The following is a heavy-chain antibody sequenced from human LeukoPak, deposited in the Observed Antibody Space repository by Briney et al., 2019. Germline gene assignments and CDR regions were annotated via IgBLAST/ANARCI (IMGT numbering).Heavy chain of an antibody. V-gene: IGHV1-8*02. J-gene: IGHJ6*03. CDR3: ARGVYYYDRKGYYMDV. D-gene: IGHD3-22*01. Sequence: ASVKVSCKASGGTFSSYAISWVRQATGQGLEWMGWMNPNSGNTGYAQKFQGRVTMTRNTSISTAYMELSSLRSEDTTVYYCARGVYYYDRKGYYMDVWGKGTTVTISS. CDR2: MNPNSGNT. CDR1: GGTFSSYA.